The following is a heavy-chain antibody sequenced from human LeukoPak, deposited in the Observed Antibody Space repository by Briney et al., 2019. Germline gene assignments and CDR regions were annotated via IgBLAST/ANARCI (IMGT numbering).Heavy chain of an antibody. Sequence: GASVKVSCKASGYTFTSYDINWVRQAAGQGLEWMGWMNPNSGNTGYEQKLQGRVSMTRDTSFSTACMVLSSLRSEDTAVYYCARNPAHTGWFDPWGQGTLVTVSS. D-gene: IGHD4-17*01. CDR3: ARNPAHTGWFDP. V-gene: IGHV1-8*01. CDR2: MNPNSGNT. J-gene: IGHJ5*02. CDR1: GYTFTSYD.